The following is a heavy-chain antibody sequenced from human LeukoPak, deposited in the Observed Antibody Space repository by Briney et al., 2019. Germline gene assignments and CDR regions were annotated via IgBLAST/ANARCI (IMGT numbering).Heavy chain of an antibody. CDR3: AKDKRGSGSYSAMDV. D-gene: IGHD3-10*01. Sequence: GGSLRLSCAASGFTFDDYAMHWVRQAPGKGLEWVSGISWNSGSIGYADSVKGRFTISRDNAKNSLYLQMNSLRAEDTALYYCAKDKRGSGSYSAMDVWGQGTPVTVSS. J-gene: IGHJ6*02. V-gene: IGHV3-9*01. CDR1: GFTFDDYA. CDR2: ISWNSGSI.